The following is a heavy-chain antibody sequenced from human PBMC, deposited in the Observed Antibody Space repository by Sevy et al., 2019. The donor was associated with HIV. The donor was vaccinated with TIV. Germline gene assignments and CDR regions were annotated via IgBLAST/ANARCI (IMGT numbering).Heavy chain of an antibody. CDR3: ARPLIGPSYSSSWDYGY. J-gene: IGHJ4*02. CDR2: ISSSGSTI. D-gene: IGHD6-13*01. Sequence: GGSLRLSCAASGFTFSSYEMNWVRQAPGKGLEWVSYISSSGSTIYYADSVKGRFTISRDNAKNSLYLQMNSLRAEDTAVYYCARPLIGPSYSSSWDYGYWGQGTLVTVSS. CDR1: GFTFSSYE. V-gene: IGHV3-48*03.